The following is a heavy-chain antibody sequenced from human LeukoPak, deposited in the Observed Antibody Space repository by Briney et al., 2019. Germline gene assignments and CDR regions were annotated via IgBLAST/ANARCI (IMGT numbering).Heavy chain of an antibody. CDR1: GDSISSYY. CDR2: IYDSGST. D-gene: IGHD6-13*01. Sequence: SETLSLTCTVSGDSISSYYWSWFRQPPGKGLEWIGYIYDSGSTNYNPSLKSRVTMAVDTSKNQFSLKLSSVTAADTAVYYCTRGYSSSWYYFDYWGQGTLVTVTS. J-gene: IGHJ4*02. V-gene: IGHV4-59*01. CDR3: TRGYSSSWYYFDY.